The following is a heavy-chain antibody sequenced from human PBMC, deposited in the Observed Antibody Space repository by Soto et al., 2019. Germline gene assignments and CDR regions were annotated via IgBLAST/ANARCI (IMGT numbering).Heavy chain of an antibody. CDR3: AKAQGVGLNYHGMDV. V-gene: IGHV3-9*01. CDR2: ISWNSGGI. J-gene: IGHJ6*02. CDR1: GFIFADYA. Sequence: EVQLVESGGGLVQPGRSLRLSCAASGFIFADYAMHWVRQAPGKGLEWVSGISWNSGGIGYADSVRGRFTISRDNAKNSLYLQLNSLRAEDTALYYCAKAQGVGLNYHGMDVWGQGTTVTVSS. D-gene: IGHD1-26*01.